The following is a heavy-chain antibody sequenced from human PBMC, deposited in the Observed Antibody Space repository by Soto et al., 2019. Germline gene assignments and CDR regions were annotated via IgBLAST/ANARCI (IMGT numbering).Heavy chain of an antibody. D-gene: IGHD1-1*01. V-gene: IGHV3-30-3*01. J-gene: IGHJ6*02. CDR3: ARDGTTGTSGGYYYYGMDV. Sequence: HPGGSLRLSCAASGFTFSSYAMHWVRQAPGKGLEWVAVISYDGSNKYYADSVKGRFTISRDNSKNTLYLQMNSLRAEDTAVYYCARDGTTGTSGGYYYYGMDVWGQGTTVTVSS. CDR1: GFTFSSYA. CDR2: ISYDGSNK.